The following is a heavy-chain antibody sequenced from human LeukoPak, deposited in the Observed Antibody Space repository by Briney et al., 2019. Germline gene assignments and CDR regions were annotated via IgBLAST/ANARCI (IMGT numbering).Heavy chain of an antibody. CDR2: ISYDGSNK. J-gene: IGHJ5*02. Sequence: GSLRLSCAASGFTFSSYAMHWVRQAPGKGLEWVAVISYDGSNKYYADSVKGRFTISRDNSKNTLYLQMNSLRAEDTAVYYCARDQGGATSLDWFDPWGQGTLVTVSS. D-gene: IGHD1-26*01. CDR1: GFTFSSYA. CDR3: ARDQGGATSLDWFDP. V-gene: IGHV3-30-3*01.